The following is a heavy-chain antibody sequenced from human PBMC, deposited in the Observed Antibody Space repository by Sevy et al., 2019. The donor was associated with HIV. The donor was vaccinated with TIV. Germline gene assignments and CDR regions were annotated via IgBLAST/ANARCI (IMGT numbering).Heavy chain of an antibody. CDR2: ISYDGSNK. V-gene: IGHV3-30-3*01. D-gene: IGHD1-1*01. J-gene: IGHJ3*02. CDR3: AREDWNDLADAFDI. Sequence: GGSLRLSCAASGFTFSSYAMHWVRQAPGKGLEWVAVISYDGSNKYYADSVKGRFTISRDNSKNTLYLQMNSLRAEDTAVYYCAREDWNDLADAFDIWGQGTMVTVPS. CDR1: GFTFSSYA.